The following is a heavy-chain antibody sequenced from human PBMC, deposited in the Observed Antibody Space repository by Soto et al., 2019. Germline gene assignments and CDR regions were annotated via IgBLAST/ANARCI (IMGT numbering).Heavy chain of an antibody. CDR3: SRDSYPSSGYSYYFDY. CDR2: ISYDGSNK. J-gene: IGHJ4*02. D-gene: IGHD3-22*01. Sequence: QVKLVESGGGVVQPGRSLRLSCAASGFTFSSYAMHWVRQAPGKGLEWVAVISYDGSNKYYADSVKGRFTISRDNSKNTLYLQMNSLRAEDTAVYYCSRDSYPSSGYSYYFDYWGQGTLVTVSS. V-gene: IGHV3-30-3*01. CDR1: GFTFSSYA.